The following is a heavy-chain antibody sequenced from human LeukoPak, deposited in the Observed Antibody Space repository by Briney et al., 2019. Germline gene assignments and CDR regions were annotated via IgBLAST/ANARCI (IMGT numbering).Heavy chain of an antibody. J-gene: IGHJ1*01. CDR1: GFTFDDYT. Sequence: GGSLRLSCAASGFTFDDYTMHWVRQAPGKGLEWVSLINWDGDNTYYADSVKGRFTISRDNSKNSLYLQMNSLRTEDTALYYCAKDRLGYCSSTSCYASEYFQHWGQGTLVTVSS. D-gene: IGHD2-2*01. CDR3: AKDRLGYCSSTSCYASEYFQH. CDR2: INWDGDNT. V-gene: IGHV3-43*01.